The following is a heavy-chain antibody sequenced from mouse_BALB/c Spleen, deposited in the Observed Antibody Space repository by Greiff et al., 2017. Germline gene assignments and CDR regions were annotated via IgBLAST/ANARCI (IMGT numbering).Heavy chain of an antibody. CDR1: GYTFTSYW. D-gene: IGHD2-4*01. CDR2: INPSTGYT. V-gene: IGHV1-7*01. CDR3: ARNDYGGCFAY. J-gene: IGHJ3*01. Sequence: VQLQQSGAELAKPGASVKMSCKASGYTFTSYWMHWVKQRPGQGLEWIGYINPSTGYTEYNQKFKDKATLTADKSSSTAYMQLSSLTSEDSAVYYCARNDYGGCFAYWGQGTLVTVSA.